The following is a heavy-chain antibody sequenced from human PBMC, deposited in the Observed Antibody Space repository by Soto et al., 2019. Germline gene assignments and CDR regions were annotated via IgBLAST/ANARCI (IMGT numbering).Heavy chain of an antibody. CDR2: IKSKTDGGTT. Sequence: VRLSCAASGFSFNNAWMSWVRQGPGKGLEWVGRIKSKTDGGTTEYTAPVKGRFTISRDDSKNTLYLQMNSLKTEDTAVYYCTAGIIAAAGTAHHDVWGQGTLGTV. V-gene: IGHV3-15*01. CDR1: GFSFNNAW. D-gene: IGHD6-13*01. CDR3: TAGIIAAAGTAHHDV. J-gene: IGHJ4*02.